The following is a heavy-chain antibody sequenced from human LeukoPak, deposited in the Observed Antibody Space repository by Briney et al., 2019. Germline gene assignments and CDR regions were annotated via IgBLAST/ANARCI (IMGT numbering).Heavy chain of an antibody. J-gene: IGHJ3*02. Sequence: ASVKVSCKASGYTFTSYAMNWVRQAPGQGLEWMGWINTNTGNPTYAQGFTGRFVFSLDTSVSTAYLQISSLKAEDTAVYYCARDSRFRCGGDCYHGRFDAFDIWGQGTMVTVSS. CDR1: GYTFTSYA. D-gene: IGHD2-21*02. CDR3: ARDSRFRCGGDCYHGRFDAFDI. CDR2: INTNTGNP. V-gene: IGHV7-4-1*02.